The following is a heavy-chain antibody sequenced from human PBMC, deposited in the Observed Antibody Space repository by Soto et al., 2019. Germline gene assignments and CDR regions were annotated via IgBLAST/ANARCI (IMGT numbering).Heavy chain of an antibody. V-gene: IGHV1-58*01. Sequence: SVKVSCKASGFTFTSSAFQWVRQARGQRLEWIGWIAVGSGYTNYAQRFQDRVTLTRDMSTATTYMELSRLTSEDTAIYYCAADATAWQQMVCPDYWGQGTLVTVSS. CDR1: GFTFTSSA. CDR3: AADATAWQQMVCPDY. D-gene: IGHD2-8*01. J-gene: IGHJ4*02. CDR2: IAVGSGYT.